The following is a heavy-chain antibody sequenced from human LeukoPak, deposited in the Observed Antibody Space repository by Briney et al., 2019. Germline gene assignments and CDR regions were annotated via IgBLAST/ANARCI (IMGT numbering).Heavy chain of an antibody. V-gene: IGHV3-23*01. Sequence: GGSLRLSCAASGFTFSNYWMTWVRQAPGKGLEWVSAISGSGGSTYYADSVKGRFAISRDNSKNTLYLQMNSLRAEDTAVYFCAKAYFFVVPHDYWGQGTLVTVSS. J-gene: IGHJ4*02. CDR2: ISGSGGST. CDR3: AKAYFFVVPHDY. CDR1: GFTFSNYW. D-gene: IGHD6-6*01.